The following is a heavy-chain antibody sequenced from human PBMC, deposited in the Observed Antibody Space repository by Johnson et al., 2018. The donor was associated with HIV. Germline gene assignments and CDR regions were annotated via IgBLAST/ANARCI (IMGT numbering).Heavy chain of an antibody. J-gene: IGHJ3*02. Sequence: VQLVESGGGVVQPGRSLRLSCAASGFTFRSYGMHWVRQAPGKGLEWVAVISYGGSNKYYADSVKGRFTVSRDNSKNTLYLQMNSLRADDTAVYYCAKESETYGGNIGFQHAFDIWGQGTMVTVSS. CDR3: AKESETYGGNIGFQHAFDI. CDR2: ISYGGSNK. CDR1: GFTFRSYG. D-gene: IGHD4-23*01. V-gene: IGHV3-30*18.